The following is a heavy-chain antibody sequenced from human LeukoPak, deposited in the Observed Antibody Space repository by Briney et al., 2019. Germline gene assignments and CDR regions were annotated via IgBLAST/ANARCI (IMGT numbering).Heavy chain of an antibody. CDR2: ISGSGGDT. V-gene: IGHV3-23*01. J-gene: IGHJ5*02. D-gene: IGHD4-17*01. Sequence: AGGSLRLSCAASGFTFSSYAMTWVRQAPGKGLEWVSTISGSGGDTYYADSVRGRFTISRDNSKNRMNLQMKSLRAEDTAVYYCAKESTVTPGNVNWFDTWGQGTLVTVSS. CDR1: GFTFSSYA. CDR3: AKESTVTPGNVNWFDT.